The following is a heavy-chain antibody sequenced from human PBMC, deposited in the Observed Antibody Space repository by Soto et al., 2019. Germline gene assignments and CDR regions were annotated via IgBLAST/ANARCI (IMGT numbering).Heavy chain of an antibody. J-gene: IGHJ4*02. CDR2: ISAYNGNT. V-gene: IGHV1-18*01. CDR1: GYTPTNYD. Sequence: QVPLVQSGPEVKKPGASVKVSCKTSGYTPTNYDIGWVRQAPGQGLEYMGWISAYNGNTNYARKLQDRVTLTTDTSTRTAYMELRSLQSDDKAIYYCARGLYRRGTYYAFDNWGLGTLVTVSS. D-gene: IGHD1-26*01. CDR3: ARGLYRRGTYYAFDN.